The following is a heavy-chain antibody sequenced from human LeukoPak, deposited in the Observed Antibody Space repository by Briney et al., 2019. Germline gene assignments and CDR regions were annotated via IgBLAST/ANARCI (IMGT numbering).Heavy chain of an antibody. Sequence: GGSLRLSCAASGFTLSSYAMSWVRQAPGKGLEWVSAISGSGGSTYCADSVKGRFTISRDNSKNTLYLQMNSLRAEDTAVYYCAKEYYDILTGYPPPPGYFDYWGQGTLVTVSS. CDR1: GFTLSSYA. CDR3: AKEYYDILTGYPPPPGYFDY. J-gene: IGHJ4*02. V-gene: IGHV3-23*01. CDR2: ISGSGGST. D-gene: IGHD3-9*01.